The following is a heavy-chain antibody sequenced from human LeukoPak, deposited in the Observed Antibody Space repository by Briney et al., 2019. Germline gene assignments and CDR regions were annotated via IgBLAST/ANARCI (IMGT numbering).Heavy chain of an antibody. V-gene: IGHV4-59*01. Sequence: SETLSLTCTVSGGSISSYYWSWIRQPPGKGLEGIGYIYYSGSTNYNPSLKSRVTISVDTSKNQFSLKLSSVTAADTAVYYCAGGYSDDYGDFYVFDPWGQGTLVTVSS. CDR2: IYYSGST. CDR3: AGGYSDDYGDFYVFDP. CDR1: GGSISSYY. J-gene: IGHJ5*02. D-gene: IGHD4-17*01.